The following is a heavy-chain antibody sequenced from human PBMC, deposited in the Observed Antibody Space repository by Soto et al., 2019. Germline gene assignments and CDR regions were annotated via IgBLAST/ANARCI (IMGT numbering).Heavy chain of an antibody. V-gene: IGHV4-39*01. D-gene: IGHD1-26*01. Sequence: QLHLRESGPGLVKPSETLSLTCTVSGGSITSSSYYWGWIRPPPGKGLEWIGSIYYSGSTYYNPSHKSRVPISVGTSKNQFSLKLSSVTAADTAVYYFATQEVGGSYVYTFDPWGQGTMVTVSS. J-gene: IGHJ5*02. CDR1: GGSITSSSYY. CDR3: ATQEVGGSYVYTFDP. CDR2: IYYSGST.